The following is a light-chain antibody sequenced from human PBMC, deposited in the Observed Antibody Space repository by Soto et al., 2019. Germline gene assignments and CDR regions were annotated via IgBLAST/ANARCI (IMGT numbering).Light chain of an antibody. CDR3: QQYKSYWT. J-gene: IGKJ1*01. CDR1: QTISSW. V-gene: IGKV1-5*03. Sequence: DIQMTQSPSTLSGPVGDRVTITCRASQTISSWLAWYQQKPGKAPKLLIYKASTLKTGVPSRFSVSGSGTEFTLTINSLQPDEFATYDCQQYKSYWTFGQDTKVDIK. CDR2: KAS.